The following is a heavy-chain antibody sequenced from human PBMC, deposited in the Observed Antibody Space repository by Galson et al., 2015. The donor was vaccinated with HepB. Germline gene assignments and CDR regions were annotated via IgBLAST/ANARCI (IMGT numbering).Heavy chain of an antibody. Sequence: CAISGDSVFSNTDAWNWIRQSPSRGLEWLGRTYYRSKWYNEYPVSVKSRITINPDTSKTQFSLQLNSLTPEDTAVYFCARGSWNSFDSWGQGTLVTVSS. CDR1: GDSVFSNTDA. V-gene: IGHV6-1*01. D-gene: IGHD1-7*01. CDR2: TYYRSKWYN. CDR3: ARGSWNSFDS. J-gene: IGHJ4*02.